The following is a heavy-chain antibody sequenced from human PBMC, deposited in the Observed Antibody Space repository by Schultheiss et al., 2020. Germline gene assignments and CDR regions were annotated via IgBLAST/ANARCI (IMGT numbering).Heavy chain of an antibody. D-gene: IGHD4-17*01. Sequence: ASVKVSCKASGYTFTSYYMHWVRQAPGQGLEWMGIINPSGGSTSYAQKFQGRVTMTRDTSTSTVYMELSSLRAEDTAVYYCARAMVYGDYGGWYFDLWGRRTLVTVSS. J-gene: IGHJ2*01. V-gene: IGHV1-46*01. CDR2: INPSGGST. CDR3: ARAMVYGDYGGWYFDL. CDR1: GYTFTSYY.